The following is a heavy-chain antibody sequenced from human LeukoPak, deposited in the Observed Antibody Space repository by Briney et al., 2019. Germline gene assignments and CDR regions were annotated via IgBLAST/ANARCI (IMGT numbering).Heavy chain of an antibody. Sequence: GGSLRLSCAASGFTFSSYAMHWVRQAPGKGLEWVAVISYDGSNKYYADSVKGRFTISRDNSKNTLYLQMNSLRAEDTAVYYCASDVDTANDYWGQGTLVTVSS. CDR2: ISYDGSNK. V-gene: IGHV3-30*04. D-gene: IGHD5-18*01. CDR1: GFTFSSYA. J-gene: IGHJ4*02. CDR3: ASDVDTANDY.